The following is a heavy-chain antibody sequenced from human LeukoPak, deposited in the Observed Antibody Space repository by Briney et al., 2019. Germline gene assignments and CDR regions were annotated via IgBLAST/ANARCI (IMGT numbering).Heavy chain of an antibody. Sequence: GGSLRLSCAASGFSFSSYWMSWVRQAPGKGLEWVANINQDGSEEYYVDSVKGRFTISRDNSKNTLYLQMGSLRAEDMAVYYCARGEGGSGWSDYYYYYMDVWGKGTTVTISS. CDR1: GFSFSSYW. CDR3: ARGEGGSGWSDYYYYYMDV. D-gene: IGHD6-19*01. CDR2: INQDGSEE. V-gene: IGHV3-7*01. J-gene: IGHJ6*03.